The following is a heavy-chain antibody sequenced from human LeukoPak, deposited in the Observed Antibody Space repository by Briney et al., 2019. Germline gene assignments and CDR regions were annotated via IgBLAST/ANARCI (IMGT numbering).Heavy chain of an antibody. CDR3: ARGADSSGYYYGY. Sequence: GGSLRLSCAASGFTFSSYWMHWVRQAPGKGLVWVSRINSDGSSTNYADSVQGRFTISRDIAKNTLYLQMSSLRAEDTAVYYCARGADSSGYYYGYWGQGTLVTVSS. V-gene: IGHV3-74*01. CDR2: INSDGSST. J-gene: IGHJ4*02. D-gene: IGHD3-22*01. CDR1: GFTFSSYW.